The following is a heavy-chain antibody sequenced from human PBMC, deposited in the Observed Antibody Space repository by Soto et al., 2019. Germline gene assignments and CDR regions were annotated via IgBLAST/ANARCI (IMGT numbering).Heavy chain of an antibody. D-gene: IGHD3-10*01. CDR3: ARDLSGSGSYNDYFDY. J-gene: IGHJ4*02. V-gene: IGHV4-59*01. CDR2: IYYSGTT. CDR1: GGSFSPNY. Sequence: SETLSLTCTMSGGSFSPNYWSWIRQPPGKALEWVGYIYYSGTTNYNPSLKSRVTITVDTSKNQFSLKLNSVTAADTAVYYCARDLSGSGSYNDYFDYWGQGSLVTVSS.